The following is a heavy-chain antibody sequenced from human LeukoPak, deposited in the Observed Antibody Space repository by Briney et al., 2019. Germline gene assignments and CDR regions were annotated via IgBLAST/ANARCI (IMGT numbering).Heavy chain of an antibody. Sequence: SETLSLTCTVPGGXISGYYWTWIRQPAGKGLEWIGRIYTSGNTNYNPSLQSRVTMSVDTSNYQFPLKLSSVTAADTAVYYCARGYNYGYCDYWGQGTLVTVSS. V-gene: IGHV4-4*07. D-gene: IGHD5-18*01. J-gene: IGHJ4*02. CDR2: IYTSGNT. CDR1: GGXISGYY. CDR3: ARGYNYGYCDY.